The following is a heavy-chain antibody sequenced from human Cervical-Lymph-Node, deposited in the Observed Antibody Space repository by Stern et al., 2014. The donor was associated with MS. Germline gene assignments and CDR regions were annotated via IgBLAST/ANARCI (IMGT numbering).Heavy chain of an antibody. J-gene: IGHJ6*02. D-gene: IGHD2-2*01. Sequence: EVQLVESGGGLVQPGGSLRLSCAASGFTFSSYAMSWVRQAPGKGLEWVSGISGSGGSTYYADSVKGRFTISRDNSKNTLFLQMNSLRAEDTAVYYCAKGGIVVVPAAINYYYGMDVWGQGTTVTVSS. CDR3: AKGGIVVVPAAINYYYGMDV. V-gene: IGHV3-23*04. CDR2: ISGSGGST. CDR1: GFTFSSYA.